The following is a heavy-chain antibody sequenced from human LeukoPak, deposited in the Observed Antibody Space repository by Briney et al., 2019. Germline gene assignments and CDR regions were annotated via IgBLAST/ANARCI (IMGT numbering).Heavy chain of an antibody. Sequence: GGSLRLXCTASGFSFGDYAMSWVRQAPGKGLEWVGFIRSKLYGGTTKYAASVKGRFTISRDDSKSIAYLQMNSLKTEDTAVYYCTRLFSESSSWALDYWGQGSLVTVSS. V-gene: IGHV3-49*04. CDR2: IRSKLYGGTT. J-gene: IGHJ4*02. CDR3: TRLFSESSSWALDY. D-gene: IGHD6-13*01. CDR1: GFSFGDYA.